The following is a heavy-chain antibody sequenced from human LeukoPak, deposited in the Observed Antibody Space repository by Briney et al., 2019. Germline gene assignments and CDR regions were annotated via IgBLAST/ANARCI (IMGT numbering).Heavy chain of an antibody. CDR1: GGSISSYY. D-gene: IGHD2-2*01. J-gene: IGHJ6*03. CDR2: IYYSGST. V-gene: IGHV4-59*01. CDR3: ARARGVVVPAAISHYYYMDV. Sequence: PSETLSLTXTVSGGSISSYYWSWIRQPPGKGLEWIGYIYYSGSTNYNPSLKSRVSISVDTSKNQFSLKLSSVTAADTAVYYCARARGVVVPAAISHYYYMDVWGKGTTVTVSS.